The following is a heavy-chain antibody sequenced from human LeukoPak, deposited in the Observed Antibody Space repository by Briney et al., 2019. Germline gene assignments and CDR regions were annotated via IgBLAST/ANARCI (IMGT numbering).Heavy chain of an antibody. CDR1: GVTFHEYD. J-gene: IGHJ4*02. CDR3: ALNVGVTVADTLDY. V-gene: IGHV3-9*01. CDR2: ITRNGGTL. Sequence: PGGSLRLSCAAAGVTFHEYDFHWVRQTPGRGLEWVSGITRNGGTLGYADSVKGRFTISRDNAKNSLYLHMNSLRPDDTALYYGALNVGVTVADTLDYWGQGTLVTVSS. D-gene: IGHD4-11*01.